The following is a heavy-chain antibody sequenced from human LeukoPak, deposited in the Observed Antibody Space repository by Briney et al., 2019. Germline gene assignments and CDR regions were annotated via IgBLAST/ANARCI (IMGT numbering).Heavy chain of an antibody. CDR3: ARGRGDIL. D-gene: IGHD2-15*01. Sequence: SETLSLTRAVYGGSFSGYYWSWIRQPPGKGLEWIGEINHSGSTNYNPSLKSRVTISVDTSKNQFSLKLSSVTAADTAVYYCARGRGDILWGQGTLVTVSS. V-gene: IGHV4-34*01. CDR1: GGSFSGYY. J-gene: IGHJ4*02. CDR2: INHSGST.